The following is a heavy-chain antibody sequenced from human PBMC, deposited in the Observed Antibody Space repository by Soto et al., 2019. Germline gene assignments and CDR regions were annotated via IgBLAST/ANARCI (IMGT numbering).Heavy chain of an antibody. D-gene: IGHD3-10*01. Sequence: SENLSLTCAVPGYSISSASYWGWIPQPPGKGLEWIGSIYHSGSTYYNPSLKSRVTISVDTSKNQFSLKLSSVTAADTAVYYCARVGGYGMDVWCQGTTGT. CDR1: GYSISSASY. CDR3: ARVGGYGMDV. CDR2: IYHSGST. V-gene: IGHV4-38-2*01. J-gene: IGHJ6*02.